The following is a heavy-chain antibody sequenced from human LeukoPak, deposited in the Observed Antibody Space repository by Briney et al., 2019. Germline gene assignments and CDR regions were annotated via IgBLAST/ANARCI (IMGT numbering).Heavy chain of an antibody. Sequence: NPSQTLSLTCTVSGGSISSGSYYWSWIRQPAGKGLEWIGRIYTSGSTNYNPSLKSRVTISVDTSKNQFSLKLSSVTAADTAVYYCAREVWNKGDIVVVVAATRFDPWGQGTLVTVSS. D-gene: IGHD2-15*01. CDR3: AREVWNKGDIVVVVAATRFDP. CDR1: GGSISSGSYY. V-gene: IGHV4-61*02. CDR2: IYTSGST. J-gene: IGHJ5*02.